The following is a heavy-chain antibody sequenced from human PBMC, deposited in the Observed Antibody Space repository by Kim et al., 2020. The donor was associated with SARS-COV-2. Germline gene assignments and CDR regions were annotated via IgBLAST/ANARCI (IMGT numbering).Heavy chain of an antibody. CDR1: GGSITGGDFY. J-gene: IGHJ3*01. CDR3: ARHCSDTSCYDA. V-gene: IGHV4-30-4*01. CDR2: LHYTGST. D-gene: IGHD2-2*01. Sequence: SETLSLTCTVPGGSITGGDFYWVWIRQPPGKGLEWIGYLHYTGSTYYNPSLKSRTAISLDTSNNQFSLKMRSVTAADTAVYYCARHCSDTSCYDA.